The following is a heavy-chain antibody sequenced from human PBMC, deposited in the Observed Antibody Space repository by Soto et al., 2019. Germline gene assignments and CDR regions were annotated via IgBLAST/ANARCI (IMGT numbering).Heavy chain of an antibody. V-gene: IGHV1-69*08. D-gene: IGHD3-10*01. CDR3: ATDHYYGSGSPHFDY. J-gene: IGHJ4*01. Sequence: QVQLVQSGAEVKKPGSSVKVSCKASGGTFSSYTISWVRQAPGQGLEWMGRIIPILGIANYAQKFQGRVTITADKSTSTAYMELSSLRSEDTAVYDCATDHYYGSGSPHFDYWGHGTLVTVSS. CDR1: GGTFSSYT. CDR2: IIPILGIA.